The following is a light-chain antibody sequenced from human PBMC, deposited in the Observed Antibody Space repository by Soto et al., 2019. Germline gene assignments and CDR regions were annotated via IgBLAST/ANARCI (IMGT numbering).Light chain of an antibody. CDR3: QQYRSTPLT. CDR1: QSVGSGY. J-gene: IGKJ4*01. V-gene: IGKV3-20*01. Sequence: IVLTQSPDTLSLSPGERDTLSCRASQSVGSGYLAWYQQKPGQAPMLLIYGAYNRATAIPDRFSGSESGTDFTLTINRLEPEDFAVYYCQQYRSTPLTFGGGPRVEIK. CDR2: GAY.